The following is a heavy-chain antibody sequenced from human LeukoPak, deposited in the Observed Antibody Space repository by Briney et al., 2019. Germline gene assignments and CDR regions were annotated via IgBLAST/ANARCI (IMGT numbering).Heavy chain of an antibody. CDR3: ATQYRGAIRGGAFDV. Sequence: SETLSLTCTVSGGSISSSSYYWGWIRQPPGKGLEWIGSIYYSGSTYYNASLKSRVTIYVDTSKNQFSLKLSSVTAADTAVYYCATQYRGAIRGGAFDVWSQGTMVTVS. CDR2: IYYSGST. CDR1: GGSISSSSYY. J-gene: IGHJ3*01. D-gene: IGHD1-26*01. V-gene: IGHV4-39*01.